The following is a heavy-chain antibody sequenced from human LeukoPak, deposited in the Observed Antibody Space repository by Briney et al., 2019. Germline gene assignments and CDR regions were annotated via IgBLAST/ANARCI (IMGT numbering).Heavy chain of an antibody. Sequence: PSETLSLTCTVSGGSISSYYWSWIRQPAGKGLEWIGRIYTSGSTNYNPSLKSRVTMSVDTSKNQFSLKLSSVTAADTAVYYCARERYCSSTSCYVPGIAVAERYNWFDPWGQGTLVTVSS. CDR2: IYTSGST. D-gene: IGHD2-2*01. CDR1: GGSISSYY. V-gene: IGHV4-4*07. CDR3: ARERYCSSTSCYVPGIAVAERYNWFDP. J-gene: IGHJ5*02.